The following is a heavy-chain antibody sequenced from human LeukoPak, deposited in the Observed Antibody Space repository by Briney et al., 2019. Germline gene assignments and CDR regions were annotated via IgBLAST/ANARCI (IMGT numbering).Heavy chain of an antibody. V-gene: IGHV3-48*03. CDR1: GFTLSSYE. CDR3: ARGPYSSNWYVDY. D-gene: IGHD6-13*01. Sequence: GGSLRLSCAASGFTLSSYEMNWVRLAPGKGLEWISYISRTGNSIYYADSVKGRFTISRDSAKNSLYLQMTSLRAEDTAVYYCARGPYSSNWYVDYWGQGTLVTVAS. J-gene: IGHJ4*02. CDR2: ISRTGNSI.